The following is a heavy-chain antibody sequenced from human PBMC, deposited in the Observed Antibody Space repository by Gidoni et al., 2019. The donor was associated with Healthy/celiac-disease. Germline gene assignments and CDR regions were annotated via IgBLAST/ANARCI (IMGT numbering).Heavy chain of an antibody. CDR1: GFTFSSYS. D-gene: IGHD6-19*01. V-gene: IGHV3-21*01. CDR3: ARGRGSGWYGGFDY. J-gene: IGHJ4*02. Sequence: EVQLVESGAGLVKPGGSLRLSCAASGFTFSSYSMNWVRQAPGKGLEWVSSISSSSSYIYYADSVKGRFTISRDNAKNSLYLQMNSLRAEDTAVYYCARGRGSGWYGGFDYWGQGTLVTVSS. CDR2: ISSSSSYI.